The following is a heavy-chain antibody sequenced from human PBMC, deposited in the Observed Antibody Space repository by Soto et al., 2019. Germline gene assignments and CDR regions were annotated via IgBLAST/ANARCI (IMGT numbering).Heavy chain of an antibody. Sequence: QVQLQESGPGLVKPSQTLSLTCTVSGGSINSGCYCWSWIRQHPGKGLDWIGCISYGGSTSYNPSLKSRLTLSVDTLKNLFSLKLTCVTAADTAVYYCSRGILGWGQGAMSTASS. V-gene: IGHV4-31*03. CDR1: GGSINSGCYC. J-gene: IGHJ4*02. CDR2: ISYGGST. D-gene: IGHD5-18*01. CDR3: SRGILG.